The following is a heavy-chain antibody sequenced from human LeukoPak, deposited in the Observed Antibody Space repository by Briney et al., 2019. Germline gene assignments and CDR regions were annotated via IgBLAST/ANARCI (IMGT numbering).Heavy chain of an antibody. CDR2: ISGSGGST. V-gene: IGHV3-23*01. CDR1: GFTFSSYA. D-gene: IGHD3-22*01. Sequence: GGSLRLSCAASGFTFSSYAMSWVRQAPGKGLEWVSAISGSGGSTYYADSVKGRFTISRDNSKNTLYLQMNSLRAEDAALYYCARGFPRHYDSRGIKFDYWGQGILVTVSS. J-gene: IGHJ4*02. CDR3: ARGFPRHYDSRGIKFDY.